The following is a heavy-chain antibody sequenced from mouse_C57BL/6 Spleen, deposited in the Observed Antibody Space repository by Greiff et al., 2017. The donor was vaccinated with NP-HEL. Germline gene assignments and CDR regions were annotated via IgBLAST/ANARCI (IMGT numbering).Heavy chain of an antibody. J-gene: IGHJ4*01. CDR2: IYPGDGDT. V-gene: IGHV1-80*01. CDR1: GYAFSSYW. Sequence: QVQLQQSGAELLKPGASVKISCKASGYAFSSYWMNWVKQRPGKGLEWIGQIYPGDGDTNYNGKFKGKATLTADKSSSTAYMQLSSLTSEDSAVYFCARGGMITTPFYAMDYWGQGTSVTVSS. D-gene: IGHD2-4*01. CDR3: ARGGMITTPFYAMDY.